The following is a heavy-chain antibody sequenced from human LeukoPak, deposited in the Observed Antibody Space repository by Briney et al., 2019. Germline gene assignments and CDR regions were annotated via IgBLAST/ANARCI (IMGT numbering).Heavy chain of an antibody. D-gene: IGHD3-22*01. CDR2: IKQDGSEK. CDR1: GFTFSSYW. J-gene: IGHJ4*02. Sequence: PGGSLRLSCAASGFTFSSYWMSWVRQAPGKGLEWVANIKQDGSEKYYVDSVKGRFTISRDNAKNSLYLQMNSLRAEDTAEYYCARGFYYDSSGLFDYWGQGTLVTVSS. V-gene: IGHV3-7*01. CDR3: ARGFYYDSSGLFDY.